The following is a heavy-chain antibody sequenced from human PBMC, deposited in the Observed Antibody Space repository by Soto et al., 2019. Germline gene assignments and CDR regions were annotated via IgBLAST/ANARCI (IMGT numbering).Heavy chain of an antibody. J-gene: IGHJ4*02. Sequence: QVQLVESGGGVVQPGRSLRLSCVVSGFTFSSYGMHWVRQAPGKGLEWVAVISYDGSNKDYADSVRVRFTISRDNSNNTLYLHMNSLGAEDTAVYYCAKDQRYRSRWYDYWGQGTLVNVSS. D-gene: IGHD6-13*01. CDR3: AKDQRYRSRWYDY. CDR1: GFTFSSYG. CDR2: ISYDGSNK. V-gene: IGHV3-30*18.